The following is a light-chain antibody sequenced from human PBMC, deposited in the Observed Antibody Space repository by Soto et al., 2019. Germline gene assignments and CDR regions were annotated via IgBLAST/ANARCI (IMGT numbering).Light chain of an antibody. CDR3: QQYGSSPEVT. V-gene: IGKV3-20*01. CDR1: QSVSSSY. Sequence: EIVLTQSPGTLSLSPWERATLSCRASQSVSSSYLAWYQQKPGQAPRLLIYGASSRATGIPDRFSGSGSGTDFTLTISRLEPEDFAVYYCQQYGSSPEVTFGGGTKVEIK. CDR2: GAS. J-gene: IGKJ4*01.